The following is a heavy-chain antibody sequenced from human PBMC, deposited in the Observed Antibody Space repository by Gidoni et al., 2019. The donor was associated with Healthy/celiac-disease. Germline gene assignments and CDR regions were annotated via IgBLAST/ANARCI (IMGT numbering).Heavy chain of an antibody. Sequence: EVQLVESGGGLVKPGGSLRPSCAASGFPFSNAWMSWVRQAPGKGLEWVGRIKSKTDGGTTDYAAPVKGRFTISRDDSKNTLYLQMNSLKTEDTAVYYCTTEPLPGYCSGGSCREPDYWGQGTLVTVSS. CDR2: IKSKTDGGTT. CDR1: GFPFSNAW. V-gene: IGHV3-15*01. D-gene: IGHD2-15*01. CDR3: TTEPLPGYCSGGSCREPDY. J-gene: IGHJ4*02.